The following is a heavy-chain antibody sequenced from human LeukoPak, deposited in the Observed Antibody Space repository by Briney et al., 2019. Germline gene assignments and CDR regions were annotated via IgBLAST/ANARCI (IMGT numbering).Heavy chain of an antibody. CDR2: INPNSGGT. Sequence: ASVTVSCKASGYTFTGYYMHWVRQAPGQGREWMGWINPNSGGTNYAQKFQGRVTMTRDTSISTAYMELSRLRSDDTAVYYCAREGGYSSSWYWYFQHWGQGTLVTVSS. V-gene: IGHV1-2*02. CDR3: AREGGYSSSWYWYFQH. D-gene: IGHD6-13*01. CDR1: GYTFTGYY. J-gene: IGHJ1*01.